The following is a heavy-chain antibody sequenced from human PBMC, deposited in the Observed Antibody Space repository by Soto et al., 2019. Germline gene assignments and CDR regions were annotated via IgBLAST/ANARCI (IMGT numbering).Heavy chain of an antibody. Sequence: PGRSLRLSCAASEFHFSNYGMPWVRQSPGKGLEWVPFIWYDGGNNYYAESVKGRFTISRDNSKNTLYLQMNSLRAEDTAVYHCARFPPASWHGNDVWRQGTTVTVSS. CDR3: ARFPPASWHGNDV. CDR2: IWYDGGNN. V-gene: IGHV3-33*01. J-gene: IGHJ6*02. CDR1: EFHFSNYG.